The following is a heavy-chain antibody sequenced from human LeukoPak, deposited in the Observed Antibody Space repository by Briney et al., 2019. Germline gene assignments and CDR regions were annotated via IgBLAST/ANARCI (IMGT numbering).Heavy chain of an antibody. J-gene: IGHJ4*02. V-gene: IGHV3-53*01. CDR1: GFSVSSNY. D-gene: IGHD4-11*01. Sequence: QAGGSLRLSCAASGFSVSSNYMHWVRQAPGKGLEWVSVIYGGGGTDYADSVKGRLTISRDTSTNTVYLQMNSLRAEDTAVYYCARSRLGYSNFDFWGQGALVTVSS. CDR3: ARSRLGYSNFDF. CDR2: IYGGGGT.